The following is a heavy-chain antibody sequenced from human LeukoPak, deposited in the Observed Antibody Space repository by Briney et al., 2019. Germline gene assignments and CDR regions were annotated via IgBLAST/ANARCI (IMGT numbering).Heavy chain of an antibody. CDR1: GGSISSSSYY. V-gene: IGHV4-39*01. J-gene: IGHJ5*02. D-gene: IGHD6-19*01. Sequence: SETLSLTCTVSGGSISSSSYYWGWIRQPPGKGLEWIGSIYYSGSTYYNPSLKSRVTISVDTSKNQFSLKLSSVTAADTAVYYCASSKTNGDSSGWYAWFDPWGQGTLVTVSS. CDR3: ASSKTNGDSSGWYAWFDP. CDR2: IYYSGST.